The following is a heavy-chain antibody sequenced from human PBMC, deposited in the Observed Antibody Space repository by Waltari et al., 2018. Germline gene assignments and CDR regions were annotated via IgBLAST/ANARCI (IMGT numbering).Heavy chain of an antibody. Sequence: QVQLVQSVAGVKKTGASAKFCCRVSGYTLTELSMHWVRQAPGKGLEWMGGFDPEDGETIYAQTFQGRVTMTEFTSTDTAYMELSSLRSEDTAVYYWATSPSTFRSYFDLWGRGTLVTVSS. CDR2: FDPEDGET. CDR1: GYTLTELS. J-gene: IGHJ2*01. V-gene: IGHV1-24*01. CDR3: ATSPSTFRSYFDL. D-gene: IGHD2-2*01.